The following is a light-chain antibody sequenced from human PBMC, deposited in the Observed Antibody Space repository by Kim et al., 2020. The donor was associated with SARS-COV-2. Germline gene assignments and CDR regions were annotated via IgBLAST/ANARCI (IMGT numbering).Light chain of an antibody. CDR1: QTINNR. J-gene: IGKJ1*01. CDR3: QQSNNWPPLT. V-gene: IGKV3-15*01. Sequence: SPGESATLSCRSSQTINNRLVWYQQKPGQAPSLLIYDATTRATGIPARFIGSGSETDFTLTINGLQSEDFAVYYCQQSNNWPPLTFGQGTKVDIK. CDR2: DAT.